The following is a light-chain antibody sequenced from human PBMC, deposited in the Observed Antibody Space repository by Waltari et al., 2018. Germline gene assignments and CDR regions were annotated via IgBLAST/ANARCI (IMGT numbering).Light chain of an antibody. CDR1: QSVSSNY. V-gene: IGKV3-20*01. CDR2: GAS. J-gene: IGKJ2*01. Sequence: EIVLTQSPGTLSLSPGERATLSCRASQSVSSNYLAWYQQKPGQAPRLRFYGASSRATGIPDRFSGSGSGTDFTLTISRLEPEDFAVFYCQQYGSSPYTFGQGTKLEFK. CDR3: QQYGSSPYT.